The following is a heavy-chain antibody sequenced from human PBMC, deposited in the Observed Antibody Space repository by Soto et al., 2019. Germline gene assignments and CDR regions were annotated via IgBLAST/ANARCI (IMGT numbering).Heavy chain of an antibody. Sequence: QVQLVQSGAEVKKPGSSVKVSCKASGGTFSSYAISWVRQAPGQGLEWMGGIIPIFGTANYAQKFQGRVTITADKSTSTAYMELSSLRSDDTAVYYCASLYDYVWGSYRYGYFDYWGQGTLVTVSS. CDR3: ASLYDYVWGSYRYGYFDY. CDR1: GGTFSSYA. D-gene: IGHD3-16*02. J-gene: IGHJ4*02. CDR2: IIPIFGTA. V-gene: IGHV1-69*06.